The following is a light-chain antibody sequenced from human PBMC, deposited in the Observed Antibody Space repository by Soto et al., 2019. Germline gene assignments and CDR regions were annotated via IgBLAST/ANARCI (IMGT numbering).Light chain of an antibody. J-gene: IGKJ4*01. V-gene: IGKV1-5*01. CDR2: DAS. CDR1: QSISSW. CDR3: QQYNSFT. Sequence: DIQMTQSPSTLSASVGDRVTITCRASQSISSWLAWYQQKPGQAPKLLIYDASSLESGVPSRFSGSGSGTEFTLTISSLQPDEFATYYCQQYNSFTFGGGTKVEIK.